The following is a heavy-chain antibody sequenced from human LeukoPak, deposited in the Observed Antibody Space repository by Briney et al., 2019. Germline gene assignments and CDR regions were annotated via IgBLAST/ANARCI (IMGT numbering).Heavy chain of an antibody. V-gene: IGHV3-23*01. J-gene: IGHJ3*02. CDR1: GFKFSDHY. Sequence: GGSLRLSCAASGFKFSDHYMDWVRQAPGKGLEWVSAISGSGGSTYYADSVKGRFTISRDSSENKLYLQMSSLRADDTGIYYCARENDFEIWGKGTMVTVSS. CDR3: ARENDFEI. CDR2: ISGSGGST.